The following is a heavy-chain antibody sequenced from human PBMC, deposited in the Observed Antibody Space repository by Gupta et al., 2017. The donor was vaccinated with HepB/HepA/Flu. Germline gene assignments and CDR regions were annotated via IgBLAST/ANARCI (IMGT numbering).Heavy chain of an antibody. CDR1: GFIFNVYN. D-gene: IGHD4-11*01. Sequence: VQLVESGGGLVQPGGSLRLSCAASGFIFNVYNMNWVRQAPGKGLEWISDISTKSGTIHYADSVKGRFTISRDNAKNSLYLEMNSRRDEDTAMDFCARGNRGIDFWGQGTLVTVSA. J-gene: IGHJ4*02. V-gene: IGHV3-48*02. CDR3: ARGNRGIDF. CDR2: ISTKSGTI.